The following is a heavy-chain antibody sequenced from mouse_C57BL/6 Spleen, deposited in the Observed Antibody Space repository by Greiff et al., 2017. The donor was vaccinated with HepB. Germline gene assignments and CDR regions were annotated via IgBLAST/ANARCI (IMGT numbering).Heavy chain of an antibody. Sequence: EVKLMESGGGLVKPGGSLKLSCAASGFTFSDYGMHWVRQAPEKGLEWVAYISSGSSTIYYADTVKGRFTISRDNAKNTLFLQMTSLGSEYTAMYYCARWGSIDFWGQGTTLTVSS. V-gene: IGHV5-17*01. CDR3: ARWGSIDF. D-gene: IGHD1-1*01. CDR2: ISSGSSTI. CDR1: GFTFSDYG. J-gene: IGHJ2*01.